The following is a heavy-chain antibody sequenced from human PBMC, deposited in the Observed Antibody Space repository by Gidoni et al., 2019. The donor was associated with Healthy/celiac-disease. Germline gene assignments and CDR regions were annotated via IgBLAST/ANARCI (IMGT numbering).Heavy chain of an antibody. CDR3: ASDDSSGYYSLDY. J-gene: IGHJ4*02. D-gene: IGHD3-22*01. CDR2: ISSSSSYI. Sequence: EVQLVASGGGLVKPGGSLRLSCGASGFTFSSYSMNWVRQAPGKGLEWVSFISSSSSYIYYADSVKGRFTISRDNAKNSLYLQMNSLRAEDTAVYYCASDDSSGYYSLDYWGQGTLVTVSS. CDR1: GFTFSSYS. V-gene: IGHV3-21*01.